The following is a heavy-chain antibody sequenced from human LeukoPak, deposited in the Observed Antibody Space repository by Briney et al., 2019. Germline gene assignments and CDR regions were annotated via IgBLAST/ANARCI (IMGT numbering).Heavy chain of an antibody. CDR2: INWNGGST. CDR3: AKEVGGSLEIFDY. CDR1: GFTFDDYG. V-gene: IGHV3-20*04. D-gene: IGHD1-26*01. Sequence: PGGSLRLSCAASGFTFDDYGMSWVRQAPGKGLEWVSGINWNGGSTGYADSVKGRFTISRDNSKNTLYLQMNSLRAEDTAVYYCAKEVGGSLEIFDYWGQGTLVTVSS. J-gene: IGHJ4*02.